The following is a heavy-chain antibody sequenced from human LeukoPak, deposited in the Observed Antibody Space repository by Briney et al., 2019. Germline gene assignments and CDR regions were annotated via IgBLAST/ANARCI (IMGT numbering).Heavy chain of an antibody. D-gene: IGHD3-9*01. J-gene: IGHJ6*03. V-gene: IGHV4-4*07. CDR1: DGSISSYY. Sequence: PSETLSLTCTVSDGSISSYYWSWIRQPAGKGLEWIGRIYTSGGSNYNPSLKSRVTMSVDTSKNQFSLRLSSVTAADTAVYYCARSYYDILTGYWNYYYYYMDVWGKGTTVTVSS. CDR3: ARSYYDILTGYWNYYYYYMDV. CDR2: IYTSGGS.